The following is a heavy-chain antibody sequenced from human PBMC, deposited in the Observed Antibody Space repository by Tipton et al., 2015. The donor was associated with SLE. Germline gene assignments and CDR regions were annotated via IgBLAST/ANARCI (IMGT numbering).Heavy chain of an antibody. J-gene: IGHJ5*02. V-gene: IGHV3-33*01. CDR3: ARDSSGGYNWFDP. Sequence: SLRLSCAASGFTFSNYGMHWVRQAPGKGLEWVAVIWYDGSNKYYADSVKGRLTISRDNSKNTLYLQMNSLRAEDTVVYYCARDSSGGYNWFDPWGQGTLVTVSS. CDR2: IWYDGSNK. D-gene: IGHD3-22*01. CDR1: GFTFSNYG.